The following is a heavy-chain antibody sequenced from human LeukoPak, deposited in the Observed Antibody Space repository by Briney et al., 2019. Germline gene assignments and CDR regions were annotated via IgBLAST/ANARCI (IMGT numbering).Heavy chain of an antibody. J-gene: IGHJ3*01. CDR1: GYTFTAYY. CDR3: ARGYAFDL. V-gene: IGHV1-2*02. Sequence: ASVKVSCKASGYTFTAYYMNWVRQAPGQGLEWMGWINPNTGDINYAQKFQGRVTMTRDTSLTTGYMELNRLTSDDTAVYYCARGYAFDLWGQGTLVTVFS. CDR2: INPNTGDI.